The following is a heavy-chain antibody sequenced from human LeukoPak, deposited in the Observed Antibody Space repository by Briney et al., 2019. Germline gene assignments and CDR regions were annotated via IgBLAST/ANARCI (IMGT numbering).Heavy chain of an antibody. CDR1: GFTFSTYN. J-gene: IGHJ4*02. Sequence: GGSLRLSCAASGFTFSTYNMIWLRQAPGKGLEWVSSISSTRTYIYYADSVKGRFTISRDNAKNSLYLQMNSLRAEDTAVYFCARRPYYYDSLDYWGQGTLVTVSS. D-gene: IGHD3-22*01. CDR3: ARRPYYYDSLDY. V-gene: IGHV3-21*01. CDR2: ISSTRTYI.